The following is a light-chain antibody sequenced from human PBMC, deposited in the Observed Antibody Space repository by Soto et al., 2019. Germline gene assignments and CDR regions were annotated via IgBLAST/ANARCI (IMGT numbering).Light chain of an antibody. CDR1: QSVSSSY. CDR3: QYHGSSPIT. Sequence: EIVLTQSPGTLSFSPGERATLSCRASQSVSSSYLAWSQQKPGQAPGLLIFAASSRASGIPDRFSGSGSGTDFTLTISRLEPEDFALFYCQYHGSSPITFGQGTRLEIK. J-gene: IGKJ5*01. V-gene: IGKV3-20*01. CDR2: AAS.